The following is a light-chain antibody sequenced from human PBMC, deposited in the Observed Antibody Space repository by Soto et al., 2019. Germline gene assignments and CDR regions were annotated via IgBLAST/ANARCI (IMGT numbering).Light chain of an antibody. CDR1: SSDVGGYNY. CDR2: EVS. V-gene: IGLV2-8*01. Sequence: QSALTQPPSASGSPGQSGTISCTGTSSDVGGYNYVSWYQQHPGKAPKLMIYEVSKRPSGVPDRFSGSKSGNTASLTVSGLQAEDEADYYCSSYAGSNNSLYVFGTGTKLTVL. J-gene: IGLJ1*01. CDR3: SSYAGSNNSLYV.